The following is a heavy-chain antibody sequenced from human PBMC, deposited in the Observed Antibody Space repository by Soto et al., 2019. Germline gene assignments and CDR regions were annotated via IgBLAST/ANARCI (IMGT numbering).Heavy chain of an antibody. CDR1: CGYISDYY. D-gene: IGHD3-3*01. CDR2: INHSGST. CDR3: ARDRVVEYDFWSGYQDYYYYMDV. J-gene: IGHJ6*03. V-gene: IGHV4-34*01. Sequence: SVPMSLTCGVDCGYISDYYWSWIRKPPGKGLEWIGEINHSGSTNYNPSLKSRVTISVDTSKNQFSLKLSSVTAADTAVYYCARDRVVEYDFWSGYQDYYYYMDVWGKGTTVTVSS.